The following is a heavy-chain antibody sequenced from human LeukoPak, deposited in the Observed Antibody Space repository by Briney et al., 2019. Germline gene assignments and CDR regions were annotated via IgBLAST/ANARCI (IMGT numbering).Heavy chain of an antibody. CDR2: INHSGST. CDR1: GGSFSGYY. D-gene: IGHD3-9*01. Sequence: SETLSLTCAVYGGSFSGYYWSWLRQPPGKGLEWIGEINHSGSTNCNPSLKSRVTISVDTSKNQFSLKLSFVTAADTAVYYCARRVGLRYFDWLLAPHAFDIWGQGTMVTVSS. CDR3: ARRVGLRYFDWLLAPHAFDI. V-gene: IGHV4-34*01. J-gene: IGHJ3*02.